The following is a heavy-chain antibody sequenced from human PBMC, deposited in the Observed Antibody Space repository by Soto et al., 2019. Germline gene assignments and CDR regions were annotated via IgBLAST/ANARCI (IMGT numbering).Heavy chain of an antibody. J-gene: IGHJ6*02. CDR1: GYTFTSYA. CDR3: ARGFPEDGMDV. Sequence: ASVKVSCKASGYTFTSYAMHWVRQAPGQRREWMGWINAGNGNTKYSQKFQGRVTITRDTSASTAYMELSSLRSEDTAVYYCARGFPEDGMDVWGQGXTVTVPS. CDR2: INAGNGNT. V-gene: IGHV1-3*01.